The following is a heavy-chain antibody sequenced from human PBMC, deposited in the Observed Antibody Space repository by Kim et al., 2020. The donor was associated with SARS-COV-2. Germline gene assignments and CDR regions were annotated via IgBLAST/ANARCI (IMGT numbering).Heavy chain of an antibody. CDR2: IIPIFGTA. D-gene: IGHD4-17*01. J-gene: IGHJ4*02. CDR3: ARGLNADYADRGDY. V-gene: IGHV1-69*13. Sequence: SVKVSCKASGGTFSSYAISWVQQAPGQGLEWMGGIIPIFGTANYAQKFQGRVTITADESTSTAYMELSSLRSEDTAVYYCARGLNADYADRGDYWGQGTLVTVSS. CDR1: GGTFSSYA.